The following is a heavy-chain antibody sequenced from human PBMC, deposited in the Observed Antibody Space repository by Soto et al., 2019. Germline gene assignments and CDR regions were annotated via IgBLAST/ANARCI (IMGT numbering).Heavy chain of an antibody. CDR2: IYYSGST. Sequence: QVQLQESGPGLVKPSQTLSLTCTVSGGSISSGGYYWSWIRQHPGKGLEWIGYIYYSGSTYYNPSPKSRVTIPVDTSKNQFSLKLSSVTAADTAVYYCARADCSGGSCYSVDYWGQGTLVTVSS. J-gene: IGHJ4*02. CDR3: ARADCSGGSCYSVDY. CDR1: GGSISSGGYY. D-gene: IGHD2-15*01. V-gene: IGHV4-31*03.